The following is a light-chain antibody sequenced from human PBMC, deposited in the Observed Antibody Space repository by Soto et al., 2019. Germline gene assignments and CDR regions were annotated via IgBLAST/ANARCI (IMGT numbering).Light chain of an antibody. J-gene: IGKJ1*01. CDR1: QSIRYY. Sequence: DILLTQSPPTLSSSVGDRVTISCRASQSIRYYLAWYHQMPGKAPKLMINGASSLQSGGPSRFIGSGSGTEFTLTISSLQPDDFATYFCQHHNSYSQTFGQGTKVEIK. CDR3: QHHNSYSQT. CDR2: GAS. V-gene: IGKV1-5*01.